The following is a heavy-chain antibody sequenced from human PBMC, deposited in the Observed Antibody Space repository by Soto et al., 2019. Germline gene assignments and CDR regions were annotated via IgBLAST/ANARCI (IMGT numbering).Heavy chain of an antibody. CDR1: GFTFSDYY. CDR3: ARDLRSTSYFDY. D-gene: IGHD2-2*01. J-gene: IGHJ4*02. V-gene: IGHV3-11*01. Sequence: QVPLVESGGGLVKPGGSLRLSCAASGFTFSDYYMSWVPQAPGKGLEWVSYISYDGKTIYYADSVKGRFTISRDDAKSSLFLQMNSLRAEDTAVYYCARDLRSTSYFDYWGQGTLVTVSS. CDR2: ISYDGKTI.